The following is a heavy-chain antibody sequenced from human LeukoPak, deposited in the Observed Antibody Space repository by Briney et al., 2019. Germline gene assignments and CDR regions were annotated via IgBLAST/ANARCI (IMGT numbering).Heavy chain of an antibody. Sequence: GGSLRPSCAASGFTFSSYAMSWVRQAPGKGLEWVSAISGSGGSTYYADSVKGRFTISRDNSKNTLYLQMNSLRAEDTAVYYCAKSQRWYSSSASHEEFDYWGQGTLVTVSS. D-gene: IGHD6-6*01. J-gene: IGHJ4*02. CDR2: ISGSGGST. CDR1: GFTFSSYA. V-gene: IGHV3-23*01. CDR3: AKSQRWYSSSASHEEFDY.